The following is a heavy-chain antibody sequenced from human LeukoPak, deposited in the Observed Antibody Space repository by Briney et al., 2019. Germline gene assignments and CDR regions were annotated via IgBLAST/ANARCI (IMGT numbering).Heavy chain of an antibody. J-gene: IGHJ3*02. D-gene: IGHD1-26*01. V-gene: IGHV3-23*01. CDR2: IGVSGGIT. CDR3: TKGGGREPFDI. Sequence: GGSLRLSCAASGFTFSSHSMTWVRQAPGKGLEWVSSIGVSGGITYFADSVKGRFTVSRDNSKNTLYLQMNSLRAEDMAVYYCTKGGGREPFDIWGQGTMVSVSS. CDR1: GFTFSSHS.